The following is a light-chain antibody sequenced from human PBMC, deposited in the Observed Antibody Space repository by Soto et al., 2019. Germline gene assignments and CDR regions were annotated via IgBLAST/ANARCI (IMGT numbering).Light chain of an antibody. V-gene: IGKV3-20*01. CDR3: HQFGYSPRT. CDR1: QTVNSDY. J-gene: IGKJ1*01. CDR2: ATS. Sequence: PGETATLSCRARQTVNSDYLAWFQQRPGQAPRLLIFATSRRATDIPDRFSGSGSGTDFTLAIRRLQPEEFAVYYFHQFGYSPRTLGQGAKVDIK.